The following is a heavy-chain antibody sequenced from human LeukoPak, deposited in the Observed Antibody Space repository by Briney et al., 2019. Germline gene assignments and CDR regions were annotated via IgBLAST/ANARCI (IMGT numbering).Heavy chain of an antibody. Sequence: SQTLSLTCTVSGGSISSGGYYWSWIRQPPGKGLEWIGYIYHSGSTYYNPSLKSRVTISVDTSKNQFSLKLSSVTAADTAVYYCAREIFGVVNAFDIWGQGTMVTVSS. D-gene: IGHD3-3*01. CDR3: AREIFGVVNAFDI. CDR1: GGSISSGGYY. J-gene: IGHJ3*02. V-gene: IGHV4-30-2*01. CDR2: IYHSGST.